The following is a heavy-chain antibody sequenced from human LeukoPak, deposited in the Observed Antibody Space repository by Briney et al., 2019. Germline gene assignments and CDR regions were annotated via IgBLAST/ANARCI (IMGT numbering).Heavy chain of an antibody. CDR2: INQDASEI. D-gene: IGHD2-21*02. CDR1: AFTFSTYW. V-gene: IGHV3-7*01. J-gene: IGHJ4*02. CDR3: ATDRDNSDWQKRFDS. Sequence: GGSLRLSCAASAFTFSTYWMNWYRQAPGKGREWVGNINQDASEINYVDSVRGRFTISRDNAKNSLHLQMNSLRAEDTAVYYCATDRDNSDWQKRFDSWGQGTLVTVTP.